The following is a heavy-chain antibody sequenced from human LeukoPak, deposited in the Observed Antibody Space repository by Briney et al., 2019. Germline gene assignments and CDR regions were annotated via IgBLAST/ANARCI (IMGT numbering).Heavy chain of an antibody. CDR1: GFTFSSYA. J-gene: IGHJ3*02. V-gene: IGHV3-23*01. Sequence: PGGSLRLSCAASGFTFSSYAMSWVRQAPGKGLEWVSSISSSCSYIYYADSVKGRFTISRDNSKNTLYLQMNSLRAEDTAVYYCAKDLLPKTYYYDSSGYFSDAFDIWGQGTMVTVSS. CDR2: ISSSCSYI. D-gene: IGHD3-22*01. CDR3: AKDLLPKTYYYDSSGYFSDAFDI.